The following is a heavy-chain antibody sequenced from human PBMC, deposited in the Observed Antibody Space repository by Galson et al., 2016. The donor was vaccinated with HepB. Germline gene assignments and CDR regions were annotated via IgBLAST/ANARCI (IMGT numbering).Heavy chain of an antibody. D-gene: IGHD5-12*01. V-gene: IGHV1-69*06. CDR3: AGVRVDYFDY. Sequence: SVKVSCKASGDTFSRYGIGWVRQAPGRGLEWMGGIIPFFGTASYAQNFEDRVTINADKSTSTAYMELSSLRYEDTAVYYCAGVRVDYFDYWGQGTLVTVSS. CDR2: IIPFFGTA. J-gene: IGHJ4*02. CDR1: GDTFSRYG.